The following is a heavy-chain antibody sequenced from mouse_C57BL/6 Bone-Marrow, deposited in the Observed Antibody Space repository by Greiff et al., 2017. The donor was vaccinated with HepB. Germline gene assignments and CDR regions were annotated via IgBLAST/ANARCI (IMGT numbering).Heavy chain of an antibody. CDR2: VYPYNGGT. Sequence: EVKLQQSGPVLVKPGPSVKISCKASGFTFTDYYMHWVKQSHGKSLEWIGLVYPYNGGTSYNQKFKGKATLTVDTSSSTAYMELNSLTSEDSAVYYCARWGGGNPRASYWYFDVWGTGTTVTVSS. D-gene: IGHD1-1*02. V-gene: IGHV1-36*01. CDR1: GFTFTDYY. J-gene: IGHJ1*03. CDR3: ARWGGGNPRASYWYFDV.